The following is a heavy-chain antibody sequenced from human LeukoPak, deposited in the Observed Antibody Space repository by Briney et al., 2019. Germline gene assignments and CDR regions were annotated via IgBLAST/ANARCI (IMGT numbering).Heavy chain of an antibody. V-gene: IGHV3-23*01. CDR3: ARVVGNDLWLGELLPLNWFDP. CDR2: ISGSGGST. Sequence: GGSLRLSCAASGFTFSSYGMSWVRQAPGKGLEWVSAISGSGGSTYYADSVKGRFTISRDNAKNSLYLQMNSLRAEDTAVYYCARVVGNDLWLGELLPLNWFDPWGQGTLVTVSS. J-gene: IGHJ5*02. D-gene: IGHD3-10*01. CDR1: GFTFSSYG.